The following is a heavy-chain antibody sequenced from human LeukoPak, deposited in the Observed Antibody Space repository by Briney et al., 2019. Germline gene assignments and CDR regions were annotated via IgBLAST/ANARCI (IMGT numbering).Heavy chain of an antibody. CDR1: GSTFSSQA. V-gene: IGHV3-23*01. D-gene: IGHD1/OR15-1a*01. CDR3: AAGGGNTFNP. Sequence: GGSLRLSCAASGSTFSSQALSWVRQAPGKGLEWVSSFTGSDGNIHYADSVKGRFTLSRDSSKETMYLQMISLRADDTATYYCAAGGGNTFNPWGQGIVVTVSS. J-gene: IGHJ5*02. CDR2: FTGSDGNI.